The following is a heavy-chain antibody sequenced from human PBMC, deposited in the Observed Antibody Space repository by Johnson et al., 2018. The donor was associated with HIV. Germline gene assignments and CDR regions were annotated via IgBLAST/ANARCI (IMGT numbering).Heavy chain of an antibody. CDR3: AREGALGAYDAFDI. Sequence: VQLVASGGGLVQPGGSLPPSCAAPGFTFSSYAMNWVRQAPGKGLEWVSALSGSDDRTSYADSVKGRFTISRDNSKNTLYLQMNSLRAEDTAVYYCAREGALGAYDAFDIWGQGTMVTVSS. D-gene: IGHD3-10*01. J-gene: IGHJ3*02. CDR2: LSGSDDRT. CDR1: GFTFSSYA. V-gene: IGHV3-23*04.